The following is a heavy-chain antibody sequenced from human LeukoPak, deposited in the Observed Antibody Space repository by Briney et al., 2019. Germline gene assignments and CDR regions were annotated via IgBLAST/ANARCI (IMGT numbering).Heavy chain of an antibody. CDR3: ARSPGRYCTNGVCYRGGGNWFDP. V-gene: IGHV4-30-4*01. Sequence: PSQTLSLTCTVSGGSISSGDYYWSWIRQPPGKGLEWIGYIYYSGSTYYNPSLKSRVTISVDTSKNQFSLKLSSVTAADTAGYYCARSPGRYCTNGVCYRGGGNWFDPWGQGTLVTVSS. CDR2: IYYSGST. CDR1: GGSISSGDYY. J-gene: IGHJ5*02. D-gene: IGHD2-8*01.